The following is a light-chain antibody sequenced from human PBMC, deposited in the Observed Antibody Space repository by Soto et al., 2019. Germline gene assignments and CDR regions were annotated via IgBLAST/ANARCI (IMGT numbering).Light chain of an antibody. CDR3: QTWGPGFVV. Sequence: QLVLSQSPSASASLGASVKLTCTLSSGHSSYTIAWHQQQPEKGPRYLVILNSDGSHTKGDDIPDRFSVSSSGAERSLTISSLRSEDEADYYCQTWGPGFVVFGGGTQLTVL. J-gene: IGLJ3*02. V-gene: IGLV4-69*01. CDR2: LNSDGSH. CDR1: SGHSSYT.